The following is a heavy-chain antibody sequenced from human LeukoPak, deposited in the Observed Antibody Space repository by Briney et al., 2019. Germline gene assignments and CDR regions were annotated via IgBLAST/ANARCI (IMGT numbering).Heavy chain of an antibody. V-gene: IGHV1-46*01. CDR1: GYTFTSYY. J-gene: IGHJ4*02. CDR3: ARDGFPYYYDSSGYSLDY. CDR2: INPSGGST. Sequence: ASVKVSCKASGYTFTSYYMHWVRQAPGQGLEWMGIINPSGGSTSYAQKFQGRVTMTRDTSTSTVYMELSSLRSEDTAVYYCARDGFPYYYDSSGYSLDYWGQGNLVTVSS. D-gene: IGHD3-22*01.